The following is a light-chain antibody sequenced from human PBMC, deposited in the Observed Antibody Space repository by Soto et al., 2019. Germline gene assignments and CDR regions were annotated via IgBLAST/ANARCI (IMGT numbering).Light chain of an antibody. V-gene: IGLV2-14*01. CDR3: SSYTTSSTPFV. CDR2: DVN. J-gene: IGLJ1*01. CDR1: SSDVGGYNY. Sequence: QSALTQPASVSGSPGQSITISCTGTSSDVGGYNYVSWDQQHPGKAPKLMIYDVNNRPSGVSNRFSGSKSGNTASLTISGLQAEDEADYFCSSYTTSSTPFVFGTGTKLTVL.